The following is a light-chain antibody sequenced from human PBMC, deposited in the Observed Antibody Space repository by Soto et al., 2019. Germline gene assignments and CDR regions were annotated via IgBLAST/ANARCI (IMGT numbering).Light chain of an antibody. J-gene: IGKJ1*01. Sequence: AIRLTQSPFSLSASTGDRVNICCPESQGISSDLAWYQQKPGKDPNLLIYDASSLESGVPSRFSGSRSGTEFTLTISSLQPDDFATYYCQQYNSYSPWTCGQGTKVDIK. CDR3: QQYNSYSPWT. CDR2: DAS. CDR1: QGISSD. V-gene: IGKV1-8*01.